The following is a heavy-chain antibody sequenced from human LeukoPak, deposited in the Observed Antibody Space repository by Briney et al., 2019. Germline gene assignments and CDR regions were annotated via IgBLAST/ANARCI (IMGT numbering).Heavy chain of an antibody. CDR1: GGSISSYY. J-gene: IGHJ4*02. CDR3: ARGAYGDLWGFDY. Sequence: SETLSLTCTVSGGSISSYYWSWIRQPPGKGLEWIGYIYYSGSINSTNYSPSLKSRVTISVDTSKNQFSLKLNSMTAADTAMYYCARGAYGDLWGFDYWGQGTLVTVSS. V-gene: IGHV4-59*08. CDR2: IYYSGSINST. D-gene: IGHD4-17*01.